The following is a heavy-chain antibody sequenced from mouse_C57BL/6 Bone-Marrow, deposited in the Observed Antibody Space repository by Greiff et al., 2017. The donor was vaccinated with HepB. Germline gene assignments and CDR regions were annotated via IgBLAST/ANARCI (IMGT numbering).Heavy chain of an antibody. CDR3: ARQGATGDY. CDR2: ISGGGGNT. D-gene: IGHD1-1*01. J-gene: IGHJ2*01. CDR1: GFTFSSYT. Sequence: EVMLVESGGGLVKPGGSLKLSCAASGFTFSSYTMSWVRQTPEKRLEWVATISGGGGNTYYPDSVKGRFTISRDNAKNTLYLQMSSLRSEDTALYYCARQGATGDYWGQGTTLTVSS. V-gene: IGHV5-9*01.